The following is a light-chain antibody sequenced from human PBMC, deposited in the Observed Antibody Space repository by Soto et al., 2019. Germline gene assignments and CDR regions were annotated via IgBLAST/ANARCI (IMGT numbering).Light chain of an antibody. Sequence: DIQMTQSPSSLSASVGDRVTITCRASQSISSYLNWYQQKPGKAPKLLIYAASSLQSGGPSSFSGSGSGTDFTLTISSLQPEDFATYCCKQGYSTPPWTFGQGTKVEIK. CDR1: QSISSY. V-gene: IGKV1-39*01. J-gene: IGKJ1*01. CDR3: KQGYSTPPWT. CDR2: AAS.